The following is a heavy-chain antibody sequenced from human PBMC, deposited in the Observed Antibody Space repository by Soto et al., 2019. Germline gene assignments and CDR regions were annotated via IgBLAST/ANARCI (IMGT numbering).Heavy chain of an antibody. J-gene: IGHJ4*02. CDR3: ASAGGVAGPYDY. CDR1: GFSFSTYA. CDR2: ITSNGGST. V-gene: IGHV3-23*01. Sequence: PGGSLRLSCAASGFSFSTYAMTWVRQAPGKGLEWVSAITSNGGSTYYADSVKGRFTFSRDNSKNTLYLQMNSLRAEDTALYYCASAGGVAGPYDYWGQGTLVTVSS. D-gene: IGHD3-3*01.